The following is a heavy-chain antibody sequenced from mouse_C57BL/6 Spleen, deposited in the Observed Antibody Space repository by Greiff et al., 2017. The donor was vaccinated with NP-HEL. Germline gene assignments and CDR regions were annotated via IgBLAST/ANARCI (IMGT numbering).Heavy chain of an antibody. V-gene: IGHV1-72*01. CDR3: ARGIYYDYDGAWFAY. Sequence: VQLQQSGAELVKPGASVKLSCKASGYTFTSYWMHWVKQRPGRGLEWIGRIDPNSGGTKYNEKFKSKATLTVDKPSSTAYMQLSSLTSEDSAVYYCARGIYYDYDGAWFAYWGQGTLVTVSA. CDR1: GYTFTSYW. D-gene: IGHD2-4*01. J-gene: IGHJ3*01. CDR2: IDPNSGGT.